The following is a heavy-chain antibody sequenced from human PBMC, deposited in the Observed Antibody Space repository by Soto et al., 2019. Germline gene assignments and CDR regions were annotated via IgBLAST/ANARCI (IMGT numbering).Heavy chain of an antibody. CDR3: AHIFFYGFDP. CDR1: GFSLSTSGVG. D-gene: IGHD3-10*01. CDR2: IYWDDDK. Sequence: QITLKESGPTLVKPTQTLTLTCTFSGFSLSTSGVGVGWIRQPPGKALEWLALIYWDDDKRYSPSLQSRLTITKDTSKYQVVLTMTNMDPVDTAPYYCAHIFFYGFDPWGQGTLVTVSS. V-gene: IGHV2-5*02. J-gene: IGHJ5*02.